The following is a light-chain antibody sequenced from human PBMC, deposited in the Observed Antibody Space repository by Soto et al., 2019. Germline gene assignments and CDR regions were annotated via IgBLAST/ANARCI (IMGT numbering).Light chain of an antibody. J-gene: IGLJ1*01. V-gene: IGLV1-51*01. CDR2: DDD. Sequence: QLVLTQPPSVSAAPGQRVTISCSGSSSNIGGNSVSWYQQLPGTAPKLLIYDDDKRPSGIPDRFSGSKSGTSATLGITGFQTGDEADHYCGSWDSSLSAYVFGTGTKLTVL. CDR1: SSNIGGNS. CDR3: GSWDSSLSAYV.